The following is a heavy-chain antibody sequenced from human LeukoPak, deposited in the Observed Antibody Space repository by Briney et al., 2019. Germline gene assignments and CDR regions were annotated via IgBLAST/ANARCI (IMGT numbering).Heavy chain of an antibody. CDR3: ARGPQWLVRRRAFDI. J-gene: IGHJ3*02. CDR1: GGSFSGYY. V-gene: IGHV4-34*01. D-gene: IGHD6-19*01. Sequence: SETLSLTCAVYGGSFSGYYWSWIRQPPGKGLEWIGEINHSGSTNYNPSLKSRVTISVDTSKNQFSLKLSSVTAADTAVYYCARGPQWLVRRRAFDIWGQGTMVTVSS. CDR2: INHSGST.